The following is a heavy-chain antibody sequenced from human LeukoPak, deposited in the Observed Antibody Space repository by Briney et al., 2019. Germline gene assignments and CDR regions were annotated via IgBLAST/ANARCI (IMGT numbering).Heavy chain of an antibody. J-gene: IGHJ4*02. CDR2: FYYDERSTYNP. D-gene: IGHD3-10*01. Sequence: SETLSLTCTVSGASISSFYWTWIRHVPGKGLEWIGFFYYDERSTYNPTYNPSLKSRVTISADTSKNQFSLKLSSVTAADTAVYYCARQGPYYYGSGSYSYWGQGTLVTVSS. CDR3: ARQGPYYYGSGSYSY. V-gene: IGHV4-59*08. CDR1: GASISSFY.